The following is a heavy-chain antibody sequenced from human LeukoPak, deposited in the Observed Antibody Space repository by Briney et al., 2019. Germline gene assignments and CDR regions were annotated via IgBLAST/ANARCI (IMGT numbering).Heavy chain of an antibody. Sequence: ASVKVSCKASGYTFTSYDINWVRQATGQGLEWMGWMNPNSGNTGYAQKFQGRVTMTRNTSINTAYMELSSLRSEDTAVYYCARGVTIFGVVRRFRYYYMDVWGKGTTVTVSS. J-gene: IGHJ6*03. CDR2: MNPNSGNT. CDR1: GYTFTSYD. V-gene: IGHV1-8*01. D-gene: IGHD3-3*01. CDR3: ARGVTIFGVVRRFRYYYMDV.